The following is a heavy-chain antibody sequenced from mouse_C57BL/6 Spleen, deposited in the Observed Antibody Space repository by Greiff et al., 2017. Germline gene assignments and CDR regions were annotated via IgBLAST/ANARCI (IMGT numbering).Heavy chain of an antibody. D-gene: IGHD2-4*01. J-gene: IGHJ4*01. Sequence: QVQLQQSGAELARPGASVKMSCKASGYTFTSYTMHWVKQRPGQGLEWIGYINPSSGYTKYNQKFKDKATLAADKSSSTAYMQLSSLTSEDSAVYYCAKGTIYYDYGGAMDYWGQGTSVTVSS. CDR1: GYTFTSYT. CDR2: INPSSGYT. CDR3: AKGTIYYDYGGAMDY. V-gene: IGHV1-4*01.